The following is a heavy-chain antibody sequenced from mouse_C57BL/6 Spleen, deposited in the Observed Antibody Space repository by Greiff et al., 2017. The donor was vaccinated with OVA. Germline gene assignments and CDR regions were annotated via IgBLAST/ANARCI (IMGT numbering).Heavy chain of an antibody. J-gene: IGHJ4*01. Sequence: EVMLVESEGGLVQPGSSMKLSCTASGFTFSDYYMAWVRQVPEKGLEWVANINYDGSSTYYLDSLKSRFIISRDNAKNMLYLQMSSLKSEDTATYYCARGLDGSPFMDYWGQGTSVTVSS. CDR2: INYDGSST. D-gene: IGHD2-3*01. V-gene: IGHV5-16*01. CDR1: GFTFSDYY. CDR3: ARGLDGSPFMDY.